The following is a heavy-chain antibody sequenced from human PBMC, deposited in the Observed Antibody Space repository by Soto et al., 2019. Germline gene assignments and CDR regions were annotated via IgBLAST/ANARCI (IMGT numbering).Heavy chain of an antibody. Sequence: GGSLRLSCAASGFTFSSYTLRWVRQAPGKGLEWVSNISGSGGTTNYADSVKGRFTISRDNSKNTLYLQMNSLRAEDTAVYYCAKSVAGATAYWGQGTLVTVSS. CDR2: ISGSGGTT. CDR3: AKSVAGATAY. D-gene: IGHD6-6*01. CDR1: GFTFSSYT. J-gene: IGHJ4*02. V-gene: IGHV3-23*01.